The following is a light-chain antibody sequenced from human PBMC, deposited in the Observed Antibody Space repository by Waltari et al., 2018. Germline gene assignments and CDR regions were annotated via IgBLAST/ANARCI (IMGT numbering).Light chain of an antibody. CDR1: KLGETY. V-gene: IGLV3-1*01. J-gene: IGLJ2*01. Sequence: SYELTQPPSVSVSPGQTASIPCSGDKLGETYAYWYQQKPGQSPIVVIYQDTMRPSGIPERFSGSNSGNTATLTISGTQAMDEADYYCQAWDSSTEHVVFGGGTKLTVL. CDR2: QDT. CDR3: QAWDSSTEHVV.